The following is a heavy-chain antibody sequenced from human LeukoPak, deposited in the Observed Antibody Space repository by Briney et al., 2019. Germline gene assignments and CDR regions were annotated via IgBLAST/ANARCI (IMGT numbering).Heavy chain of an antibody. CDR1: GFTFSSYG. D-gene: IGHD3-22*01. J-gene: IGHJ3*02. V-gene: IGHV3-23*01. Sequence: GGSLRLSCAASGFTFSSYGMSWVRQAPGKGLEWVSAISGSGGSTYYADSVKGRFTISRDNSKNTLYLQMNSLRAEDTAVYYCAKRLEGYDSSGYPDDAFDIWGQGTMVTVSS. CDR2: ISGSGGST. CDR3: AKRLEGYDSSGYPDDAFDI.